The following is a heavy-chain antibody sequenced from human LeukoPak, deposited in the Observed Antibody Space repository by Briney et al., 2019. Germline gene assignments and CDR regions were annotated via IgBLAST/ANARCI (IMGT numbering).Heavy chain of an antibody. J-gene: IGHJ4*02. Sequence: TSETLSLTCTVSGGSISSYYWSWIRQPPGKGLEWIGYIYYSGSTNCNPSLKSRVTISVDTSKNQFSLKLSSVAAADTAVYYCAATYYDILTGYPTSFDYWGQGTLVTVSS. CDR1: GGSISSYY. CDR3: AATYYDILTGYPTSFDY. V-gene: IGHV4-59*01. D-gene: IGHD3-9*01. CDR2: IYYSGST.